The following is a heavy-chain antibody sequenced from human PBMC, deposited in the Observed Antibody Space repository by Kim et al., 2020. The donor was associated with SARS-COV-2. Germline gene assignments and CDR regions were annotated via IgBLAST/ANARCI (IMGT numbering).Heavy chain of an antibody. V-gene: IGHV3-11*03. J-gene: IGHJ4*02. D-gene: IGHD3-10*01. CDR3: ATSRETVLLWFGESHY. Sequence: SVKGRFTIARDNAKNPLYLQMNGLRAEDTAVYYCATSRETVLLWFGESHYWGQGTLVTVSS.